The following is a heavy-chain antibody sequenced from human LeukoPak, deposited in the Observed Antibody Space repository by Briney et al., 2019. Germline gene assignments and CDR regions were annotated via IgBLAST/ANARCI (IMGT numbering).Heavy chain of an antibody. Sequence: SETLSLTCTVSGGSISSYYWSWIRQPPGKGLEWIGYIYYSGSTNYNPSLKSRVTISVDTSKNQFSLKLSSVTAADTAVYYCARGRLRSYYDFWSGYYQPYFDYWGQGTLVTVSS. J-gene: IGHJ4*02. CDR2: IYYSGST. D-gene: IGHD3-3*01. V-gene: IGHV4-59*12. CDR3: ARGRLRSYYDFWSGYYQPYFDY. CDR1: GGSISSYY.